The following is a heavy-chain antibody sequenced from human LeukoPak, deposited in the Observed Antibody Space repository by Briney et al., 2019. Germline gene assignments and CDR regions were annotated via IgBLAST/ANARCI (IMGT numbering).Heavy chain of an antibody. CDR3: ARDYADYVGYFFFDH. J-gene: IGHJ5*02. Sequence: GGSLRLSCAASGFTFNNYAMNWVRQAPGKGLEWVSSISGGGETTYYADSAKGRFTISRDNSQNTLYLQMNSLRAEDTAVYYCARDYADYVGYFFFDHWGQATLVTVSS. D-gene: IGHD4-17*01. V-gene: IGHV3-23*01. CDR2: ISGGGETT. CDR1: GFTFNNYA.